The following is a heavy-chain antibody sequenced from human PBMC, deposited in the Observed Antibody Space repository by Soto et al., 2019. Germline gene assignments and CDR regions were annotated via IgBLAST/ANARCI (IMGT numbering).Heavy chain of an antibody. CDR1: GGSISSSSYY. V-gene: IGHV4-39*01. CDR3: ARRKDPDYGSGSYYNGPFDY. CDR2: IYYSGST. Sequence: SETLSLTCTVSGGSISSSSYYWGWIRQPPGKGLEWIGSIYYSGSTYYNPSLKSRVTIPVDTSKNQFSLKLSSVTAADTAVYYCARRKDPDYGSGSYYNGPFDYWGQGTLVTVS. J-gene: IGHJ4*02. D-gene: IGHD3-10*01.